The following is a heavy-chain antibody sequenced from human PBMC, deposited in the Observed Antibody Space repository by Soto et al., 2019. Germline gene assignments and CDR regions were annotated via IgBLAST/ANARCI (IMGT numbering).Heavy chain of an antibody. CDR2: INTDGSDT. CDR1: GFTFSSDW. D-gene: IGHD5-12*01. CDR3: ARDHHRYSGYDYVDY. V-gene: IGHV3-74*01. J-gene: IGHJ4*02. Sequence: GGSLRLSCAASGFTFSSDWMHWVRQAPGKGLVWVSRINTDGSDTNYADSVKGRFTISRDNAKNSLYLQMNSLRAEDTAVYYCARDHHRYSGYDYVDYWGQGTLVTVSS.